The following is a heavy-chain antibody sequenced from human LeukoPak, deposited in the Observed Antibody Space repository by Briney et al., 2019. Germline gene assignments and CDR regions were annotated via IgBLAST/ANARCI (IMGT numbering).Heavy chain of an antibody. D-gene: IGHD6-6*01. Sequence: GESLKISCNGSGDSFITYRIAWWRQMPGKGVEGMGAISTSASDTKFCPAFQGKVTISADMPSNNPQLQSSSMKAADSAIYYCARLQSIKSGRYYYYYYMDVWGKGTTVTVSS. V-gene: IGHV5-51*04. J-gene: IGHJ6*03. CDR3: ARLQSIKSGRYYYYYYMDV. CDR2: ISTSASDT. CDR1: GDSFITYR.